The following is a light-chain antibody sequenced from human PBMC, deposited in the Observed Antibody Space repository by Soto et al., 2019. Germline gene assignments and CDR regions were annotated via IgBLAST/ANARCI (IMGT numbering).Light chain of an antibody. Sequence: QTVVTQEPSFSVSPGRTVTLTCGLSSGSVSTSYYPSWYQQTPGQAPRTLIYSTNTRSSGVPDRFSGSILGNKAALTITGAQADDESDYYCVLYMGSGLWVFGGGTKHTVL. CDR2: STN. J-gene: IGLJ3*02. CDR3: VLYMGSGLWV. CDR1: SGSVSTSYY. V-gene: IGLV8-61*01.